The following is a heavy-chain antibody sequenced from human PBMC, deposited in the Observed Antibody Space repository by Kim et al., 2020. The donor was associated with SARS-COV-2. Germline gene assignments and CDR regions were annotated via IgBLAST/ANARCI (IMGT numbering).Heavy chain of an antibody. Sequence: GGSLRLSCAASGFTFSSYSMNWVRQAPGKGLEWVSSISSSGYYIYYADSVRGRFTISRDNARNSLYLQMDSLRAEDTAVYYCARDPRGRANFYGMDVWGQGTTVTVSS. CDR1: GFTFSSYS. V-gene: IGHV3-21*01. CDR2: ISSSGYYI. D-gene: IGHD3-10*01. J-gene: IGHJ6*02. CDR3: ARDPRGRANFYGMDV.